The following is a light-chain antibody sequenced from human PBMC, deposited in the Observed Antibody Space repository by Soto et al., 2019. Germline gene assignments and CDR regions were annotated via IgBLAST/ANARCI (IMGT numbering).Light chain of an antibody. CDR3: HQYGSSRT. J-gene: IGKJ1*01. V-gene: IGKV3-20*01. CDR2: DAS. CDR1: QSVSSSY. Sequence: EIVLTQSPATLSLSPGERATLSCRASQSVSSSYLAWYQQKPGQAPRLLIYDASSRATGIPDRFSGSGSGTDFTLTVSRLEPEDFAVYYCHQYGSSRTFGQGTKVDIK.